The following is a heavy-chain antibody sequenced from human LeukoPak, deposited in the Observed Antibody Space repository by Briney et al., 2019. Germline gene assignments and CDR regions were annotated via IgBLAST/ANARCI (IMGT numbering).Heavy chain of an antibody. CDR1: GGSISSSSYY. V-gene: IGHV4-39*01. D-gene: IGHD3-10*01. Sequence: SETLSLTCTVSGGSISSSSYYWGWIRQPPGKGLEWIGSIYYSGSTYYNPSLKSRVTISVDTSKNQFSLKLSSVTAADTAVYYCARHYYGSGRYYYYMDVWGKGTTVTISS. CDR2: IYYSGST. CDR3: ARHYYGSGRYYYYMDV. J-gene: IGHJ6*03.